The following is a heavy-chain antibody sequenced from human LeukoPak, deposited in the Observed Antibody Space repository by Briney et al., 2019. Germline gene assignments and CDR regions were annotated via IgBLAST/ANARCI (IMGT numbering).Heavy chain of an antibody. CDR2: IYYSGST. CDR3: ARYYGGYYYYMGV. V-gene: IGHV4-59*01. Sequence: SETLSLTCTVSGGSISSYYWSWIRQPPGKGLEWIGYIYYSGSTNYNPSLKSRVTISVDTSKNQFSLKLSSVTAADTAVYYCARYYGGYYYYMGVWGKGTTVTVSS. D-gene: IGHD4-23*01. CDR1: GGSISSYY. J-gene: IGHJ6*03.